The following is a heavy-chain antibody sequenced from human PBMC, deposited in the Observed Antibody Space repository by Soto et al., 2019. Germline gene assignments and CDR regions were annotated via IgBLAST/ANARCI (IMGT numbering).Heavy chain of an antibody. V-gene: IGHV3-23*01. CDR1: GFTFSSYA. CDR3: PRPVGATYY. Sequence: PGGSLRLSCAASGFTFSSYAMRWVRQAPWKGLEWVSAVSGSGGSTYYADSVKGRFTISRDNAKNSLFLQLSSLRVEDTAVYYCPRPVGATYYWGQGSLVTVSS. CDR2: VSGSGGST. D-gene: IGHD1-26*01. J-gene: IGHJ4*02.